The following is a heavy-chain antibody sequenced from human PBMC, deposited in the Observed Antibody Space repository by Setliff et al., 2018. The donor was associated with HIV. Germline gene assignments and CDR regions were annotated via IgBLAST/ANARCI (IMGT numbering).Heavy chain of an antibody. CDR1: KFIFSSYS. CDR3: ARPIAAAGLFDS. D-gene: IGHD6-13*01. CDR2: IKQDGSEK. Sequence: LSCVASKFIFSSYSMSWVRQAPGKGLEWVANIKQDGSEKYYVDSVKGRFTISRDNAKNSLYLQMNSLRAEDTAVYYCARPIAAAGLFDSWGQGTLVTVSS. V-gene: IGHV3-7*01. J-gene: IGHJ4*02.